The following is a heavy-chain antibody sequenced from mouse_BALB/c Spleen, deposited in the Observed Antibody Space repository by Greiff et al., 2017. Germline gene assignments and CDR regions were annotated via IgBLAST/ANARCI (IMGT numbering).Heavy chain of an antibody. CDR1: GFTFSSYG. J-gene: IGHJ2*01. CDR3: ARVPHYYGYTYYCDY. D-gene: IGHD1-2*01. CDR2: INSNGGST. Sequence: EVMLVDSGGGLVQPGGSLKLSCAASGFTFSSYGMSWVRQTPDKRLELVATINSNGGSTYYPDSVKGRFTISRDNAKNTLYLQMSRLKSEDTAMYYCARVPHYYGYTYYCDYWGQGTTLTVSS. V-gene: IGHV5-6-3*01.